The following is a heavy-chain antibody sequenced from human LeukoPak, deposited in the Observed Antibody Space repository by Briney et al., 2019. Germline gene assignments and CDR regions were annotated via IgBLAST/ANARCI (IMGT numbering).Heavy chain of an antibody. V-gene: IGHV3-21*01. D-gene: IGHD3-10*01. CDR3: ASDNLWFRELYYFDY. CDR2: ISSSSSYI. Sequence: GGSLRLSCAASGFTFSSYSMNWVRQAPGKGLERVSSISSSSSYIYYADSVKGRFTISRDNAKNSLYLQMNSLRAEDTAVYYCASDNLWFRELYYFDYWGQGTLVTVSS. CDR1: GFTFSSYS. J-gene: IGHJ4*02.